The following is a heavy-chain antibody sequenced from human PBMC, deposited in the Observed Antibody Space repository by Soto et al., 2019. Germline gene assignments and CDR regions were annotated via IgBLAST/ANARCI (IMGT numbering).Heavy chain of an antibody. J-gene: IGHJ4*02. CDR2: INHSGST. Sequence: PSEPISRTWAVFEGYIIGYCGSCISQNPGKGLEWIGEINHSGSTNYNPSLKSRVTISVDTSKNQFSLKLSSVTAADTAVYYRARARWENDVPYFDYWGQGTLVTVSS. CDR1: EGYIIGYC. V-gene: IGHV4-34*01. D-gene: IGHD1-1*01. CDR3: ARARWENDVPYFDY.